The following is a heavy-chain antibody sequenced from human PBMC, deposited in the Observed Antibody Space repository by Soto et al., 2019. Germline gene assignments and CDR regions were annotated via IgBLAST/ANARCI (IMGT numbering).Heavy chain of an antibody. D-gene: IGHD6-19*01. CDR3: PRESSSGWYYFDY. Sequence: EVQLVESGGGLVQPGGSLRLSCAASGFTFSSHWMSWVRLAPGKGLEWVANIKQDGGEKYYVDSVKGRFTISRDNAKNSLNLQMNSLRADDTAVYYCPRESSSGWYYFDYWGQGTLVSVPS. J-gene: IGHJ4*02. CDR1: GFTFSSHW. CDR2: IKQDGGEK. V-gene: IGHV3-7*01.